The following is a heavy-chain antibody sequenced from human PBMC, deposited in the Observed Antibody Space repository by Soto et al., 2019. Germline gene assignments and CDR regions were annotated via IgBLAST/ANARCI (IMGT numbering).Heavy chain of an antibody. J-gene: IGHJ4*02. CDR2: IYSGGST. V-gene: IGHV3-66*01. CDR1: GFTVSSNY. Sequence: GGSLRLSCAASGFTVSSNYMSWVRQAPGKGLEWVSLIYSGGSTYYADSVKGRFTISRDNSKNTLYLQMNSLRAEDTAVYYCARDGTYYYDSSGYYLEDYWGQGTLVTVSS. CDR3: ARDGTYYYDSSGYYLEDY. D-gene: IGHD3-22*01.